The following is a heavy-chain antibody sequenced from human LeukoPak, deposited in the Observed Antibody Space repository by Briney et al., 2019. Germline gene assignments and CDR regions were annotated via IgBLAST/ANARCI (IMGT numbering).Heavy chain of an antibody. CDR2: IYYSGST. Sequence: SETLSLTCTVSGGSISSGGYYWSWIRQHPGKGLEWIGYIYYSGSTYYNPSLKSRVTISVDTSKNQFSLKLSSVTAADTAVYYCARWYYDILTGAYYFDYWGQGTPVTVSS. CDR3: ARWYYDILTGAYYFDY. CDR1: GGSISSGGYY. J-gene: IGHJ4*02. V-gene: IGHV4-31*03. D-gene: IGHD3-9*01.